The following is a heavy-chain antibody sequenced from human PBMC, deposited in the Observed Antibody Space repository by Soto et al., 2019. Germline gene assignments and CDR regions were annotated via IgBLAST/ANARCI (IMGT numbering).Heavy chain of an antibody. Sequence: VRLLESGGGLVQPGESLRLSCVASGFTFSTFAMNWVRQAPGKGPEWVSGISGSGGSAYYADSVKGRFTTSRDNSKNTLYLQMHSLTVEDTAVYYCAKDIWSYQPSGYHGLDVWGQGTTVTVSS. D-gene: IGHD3-3*01. V-gene: IGHV3-23*01. CDR2: ISGSGGSA. J-gene: IGHJ6*02. CDR1: GFTFSTFA. CDR3: AKDIWSYQPSGYHGLDV.